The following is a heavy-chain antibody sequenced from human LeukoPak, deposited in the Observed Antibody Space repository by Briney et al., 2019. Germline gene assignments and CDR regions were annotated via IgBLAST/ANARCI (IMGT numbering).Heavy chain of an antibody. D-gene: IGHD4-11*01. Sequence: GRSLRLSCAASGWTFSSYGMHRVSQAPGKGLEWVAVLWYDGSNKSYADSVNGRFTIPRDNSKNTPYRQITSPRAEDTAVYYCARDLQDYYYYGMDVRGQG. CDR2: LWYDGSNK. CDR1: GWTFSSYG. J-gene: IGHJ6*02. CDR3: ARDLQDYYYYGMDV. V-gene: IGHV3-33*01.